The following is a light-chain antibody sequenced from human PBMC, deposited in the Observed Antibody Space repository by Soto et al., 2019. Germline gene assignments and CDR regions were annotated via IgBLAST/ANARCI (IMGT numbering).Light chain of an antibody. CDR1: QSVSSN. CDR3: QLYGASLVT. CDR2: GAS. Sequence: EIVITKSPATLSVSHGERAPLCCRASQSVSSNLAWHQHKPGQAPRLLIHGASSRATGIPDRFSGSGSGTDFTLTISILDPEDFAVYYCQLYGASLVTFGQGTKVDIK. V-gene: IGKV3-20*01. J-gene: IGKJ2*01.